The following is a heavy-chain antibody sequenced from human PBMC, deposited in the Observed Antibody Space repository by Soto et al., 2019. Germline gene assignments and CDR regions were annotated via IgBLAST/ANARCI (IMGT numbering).Heavy chain of an antibody. J-gene: IGHJ3*02. D-gene: IGHD6-13*01. V-gene: IGHV1-18*01. Sequence: QVQLVQSGAEVKKPGASVKVSCKASGYTFTSYGISWVRQAPGQGLEWMGWISAYNGNTNYAQKIQGRVTMTTDTSTSTAYMELRSLRSDDTAVYYCAFRIAAAGLKVPSHDAFDIWGQGTMVTVSS. CDR2: ISAYNGNT. CDR1: GYTFTSYG. CDR3: AFRIAAAGLKVPSHDAFDI.